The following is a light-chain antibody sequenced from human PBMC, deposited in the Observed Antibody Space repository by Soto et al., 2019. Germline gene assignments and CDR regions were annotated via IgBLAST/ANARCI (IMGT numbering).Light chain of an antibody. V-gene: IGLV7-46*01. CDR2: DTS. CDR1: TGAVTSGHY. Sequence: QAVVTQEPSLTVSPGGTVTLTCGSSTGAVTSGHYPYWFQQKPGQGPRTLIYDTSNKHSWTPARFSGSLLGGKAALTLSGAQPEDEADYYCLLSYSGARVFGGGTKLPS. J-gene: IGLJ3*02. CDR3: LLSYSGARV.